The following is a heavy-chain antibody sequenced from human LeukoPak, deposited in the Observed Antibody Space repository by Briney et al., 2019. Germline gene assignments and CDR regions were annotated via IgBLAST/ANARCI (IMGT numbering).Heavy chain of an antibody. D-gene: IGHD1-1*01. CDR1: GGSISSSSYY. J-gene: IGHJ4*02. CDR2: IYYSGST. CDR3: ARRTTLQGIDY. V-gene: IGHV4-39*07. Sequence: PSETLSLTCTVSGGSISSSSYYWGWIRQPPGKGLEWIGSIYYSGSTYYNPSLKSRVTISVDTSKNQFSLKLSSVTAADTAVYYCARRTTLQGIDYWGQGTLVTVSS.